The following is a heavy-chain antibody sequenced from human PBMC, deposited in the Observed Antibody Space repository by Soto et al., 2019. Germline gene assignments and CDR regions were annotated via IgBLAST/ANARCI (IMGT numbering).Heavy chain of an antibody. CDR3: ARDRSYHQYYGDFSDY. CDR2: ISSSSSTI. V-gene: IGHV3-48*01. Sequence: EVQLVESGGGLVQPGGSLRLSCAASGFTFSSYSMNWVRQAPGKGLEWVSYISSSSSTIYYADSVKGRFTISRDNAKNSLYRQMNSLRAEDTAVYYCARDRSYHQYYGDFSDYWGQGTLVTVSS. J-gene: IGHJ4*02. D-gene: IGHD4-17*01. CDR1: GFTFSSYS.